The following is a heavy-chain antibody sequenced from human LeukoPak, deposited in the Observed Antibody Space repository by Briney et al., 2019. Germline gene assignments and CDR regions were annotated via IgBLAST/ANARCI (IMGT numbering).Heavy chain of an antibody. CDR1: GGTFSSYA. J-gene: IGHJ4*02. V-gene: IGHV1-69*04. CDR2: IIPIFDIA. Sequence: ASVKVSCKASGGTFSSYAITWVRQAPGQGLEWMGRIIPIFDIADYAQKFQGRVTITADKSTSTAYMELSSLRSEDTAVYYCARDTMVRGVTFDYWGQGTLVTVSP. CDR3: ARDTMVRGVTFDY. D-gene: IGHD3-10*01.